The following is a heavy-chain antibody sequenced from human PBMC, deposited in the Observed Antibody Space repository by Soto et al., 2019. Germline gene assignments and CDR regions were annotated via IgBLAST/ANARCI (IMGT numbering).Heavy chain of an antibody. CDR3: ARTTVSSVMDV. J-gene: IGHJ6*02. CDR1: GYTFTTYY. V-gene: IGHV1-46*01. Sequence: ASVKVSCKASGYTFTTYYMHWVRQAPGQVLEWMGIINPSGGSTSYAQKFQGRVTMTRDTSTSTVYMELSSLISDDTAVYYCARTTVSSVMDVWGQGTTVTVSS. CDR2: INPSGGST. D-gene: IGHD4-17*01.